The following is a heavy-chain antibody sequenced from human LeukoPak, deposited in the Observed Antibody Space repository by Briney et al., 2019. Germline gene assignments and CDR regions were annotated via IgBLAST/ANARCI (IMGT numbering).Heavy chain of an antibody. CDR1: GGSISSGDYY. CDR3: ARASYYYDSSGYYYVGAFDI. J-gene: IGHJ3*02. D-gene: IGHD3-22*01. Sequence: SQTLSLTCTVSGGSISSGDYYWSWIRQPPEKGLEWIGYIYYSGSTYYNPSLKSRVTISVDTSKNQFSLKLSSVTAADTAVYYCARASYYYDSSGYYYVGAFDIWGQGTMVTVSS. CDR2: IYYSGST. V-gene: IGHV4-30-4*01.